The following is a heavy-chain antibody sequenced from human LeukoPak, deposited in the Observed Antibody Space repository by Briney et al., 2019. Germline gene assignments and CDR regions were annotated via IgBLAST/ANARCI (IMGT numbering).Heavy chain of an antibody. CDR2: INPSGGST. Sequence: ASVKVSCKASGYTFTNYYIHWVRQAPGQGLEGMGMINPSGGSTIYTQKFQARVTVTRDTSTSTVYMELSSLRSEDTAVYYCARSRGTYVDYWGQGTLVTVSS. J-gene: IGHJ4*02. CDR1: GYTFTNYY. CDR3: ARSRGTYVDY. D-gene: IGHD1-26*01. V-gene: IGHV1-46*01.